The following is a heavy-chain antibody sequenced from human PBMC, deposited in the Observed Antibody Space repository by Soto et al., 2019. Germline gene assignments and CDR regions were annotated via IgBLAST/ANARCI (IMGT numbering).Heavy chain of an antibody. CDR3: ARGRVYCSSTSCYGYWFDP. J-gene: IGHJ5*02. D-gene: IGHD2-2*01. CDR2: IYTSGST. CDR1: CGSISGYY. Sequence: APETLSLTCTVSCGSISGYYWSWIRQPAGKGLEWIGRIYTSGSTNYNPSLKSRVTMSVDTSKNQFSLKLSSVTAADTAVYYCARGRVYCSSTSCYGYWFDPWAREPWSPSPQ. V-gene: IGHV4-4*07.